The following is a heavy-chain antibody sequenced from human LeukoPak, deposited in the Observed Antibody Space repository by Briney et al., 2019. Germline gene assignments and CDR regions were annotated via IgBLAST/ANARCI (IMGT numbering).Heavy chain of an antibody. Sequence: GGSLLLSCAASGFTFSNYAMGWVRPAPGKGREWVSAITADAGRTYYADSVKGRFTISRDNSKNTLYLQMNSLRAEDTAVYYCAKVTFRGTGPNWFDPWGQGALVTVSS. V-gene: IGHV3-23*01. J-gene: IGHJ5*02. CDR2: ITADAGRT. CDR1: GFTFSNYA. D-gene: IGHD3-16*01. CDR3: AKVTFRGTGPNWFDP.